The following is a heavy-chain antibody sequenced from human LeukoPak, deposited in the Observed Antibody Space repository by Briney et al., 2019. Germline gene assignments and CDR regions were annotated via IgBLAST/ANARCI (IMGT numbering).Heavy chain of an antibody. CDR3: AKIGELFYYYDSSGYGDAFDI. Sequence: GGSLRLSCAASGFTVSSNYMSWVRQAPGKGLEWVSVIYSGGSTYYADSVKGRFTISRDNSKNTLYLQMHSLRAEDTAVYYCAKIGELFYYYDSSGYGDAFDIWGQGTMVTVSS. CDR1: GFTVSSNY. CDR2: IYSGGST. D-gene: IGHD3-22*01. V-gene: IGHV3-53*01. J-gene: IGHJ3*02.